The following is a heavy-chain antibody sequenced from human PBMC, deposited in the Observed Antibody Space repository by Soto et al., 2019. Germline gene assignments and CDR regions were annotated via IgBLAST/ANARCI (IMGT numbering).Heavy chain of an antibody. CDR3: ARRFCSGGSCYPWQGSHYYMDV. J-gene: IGHJ6*03. Sequence: QVQFVQSGAEVKKPGASVKVSCKASGYTFTDYGIGWVRQAPGQGREWMGWISAYNGNTNYAQKFRGRVTMTTDTFTSTAHMELRSLGSDDTAVYYCARRFCSGGSCYPWQGSHYYMDVWGKGNTVTVSS. CDR2: ISAYNGNT. CDR1: GYTFTDYG. D-gene: IGHD2-15*01. V-gene: IGHV1-18*01.